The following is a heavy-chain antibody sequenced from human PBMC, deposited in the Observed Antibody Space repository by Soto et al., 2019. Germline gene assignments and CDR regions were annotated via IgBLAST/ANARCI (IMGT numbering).Heavy chain of an antibody. CDR2: INPATGAA. CDR1: GYPVTAYY. V-gene: IGHV1-2*02. D-gene: IGHD3-3*01. J-gene: IGHJ3*02. Sequence: QLHLVQSGAVVKKPGASVTVSCSASGYPVTAYYMHWVRQAPGRGLEWMGGINPATGAAKYTQTFRGRVTMTGDTSTSTVFRELSGLTSEDPAVFYCARGGGVGVAGSAAFDMWGQGTLVTVSS. CDR3: ARGGGVGVAGSAAFDM.